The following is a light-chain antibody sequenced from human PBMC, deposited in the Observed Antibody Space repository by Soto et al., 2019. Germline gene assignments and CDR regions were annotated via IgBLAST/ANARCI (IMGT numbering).Light chain of an antibody. J-gene: IGLJ3*02. CDR3: SSYTLRNTLVL. Sequence: QSALTQPASVSGSPGQSITISCTGTSSDVGGYNFVSWYQQHPGKAPRLIIYKVSSRPSGVSYRFSGSKSGNTASLTISGLQAEDEADYYCSSYTLRNTLVLFGGGTKLTVL. V-gene: IGLV2-14*01. CDR1: SSDVGGYNF. CDR2: KVS.